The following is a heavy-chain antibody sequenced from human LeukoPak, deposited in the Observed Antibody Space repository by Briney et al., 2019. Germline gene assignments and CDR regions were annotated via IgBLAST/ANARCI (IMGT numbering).Heavy chain of an antibody. Sequence: GGSLRLSCAASGFTFSSYSMNWVRQAPGKGLEWVSYISSSSSTIYYADSVKGRFTISRDNAKNSLYLQMNSLRAEDTAVYYCEGGLRYFDWLLYPGYFDLWGRGTLVTVSS. J-gene: IGHJ2*01. V-gene: IGHV3-48*01. D-gene: IGHD3-9*01. CDR2: ISSSSSTI. CDR3: EGGLRYFDWLLYPGYFDL. CDR1: GFTFSSYS.